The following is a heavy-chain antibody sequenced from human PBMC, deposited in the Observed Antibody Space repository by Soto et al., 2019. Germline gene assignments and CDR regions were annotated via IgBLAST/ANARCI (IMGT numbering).Heavy chain of an antibody. Sequence: VGSLRLSCAASGFTFSTFDMSWVRQAPGKGLEWVSVILGRDDSTYYADSVKGRFTISRDPFKNTLYLQMNSLRAEDTAIYFCTKGAWLDYWGHGTLLTVSS. V-gene: IGHV3-23*01. CDR3: TKGAWLDY. J-gene: IGHJ4*01. CDR1: GFTFSTFD. CDR2: ILGRDDST.